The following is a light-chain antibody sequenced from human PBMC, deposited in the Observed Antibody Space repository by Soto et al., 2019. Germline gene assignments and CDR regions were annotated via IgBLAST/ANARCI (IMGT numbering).Light chain of an antibody. Sequence: QSVLTQPPSVSGAPGQRVTGSCTGGSSKIGAGYDVHWYQQLPGTAPKLLIYGNNNRPSGVPDRFSGSKSGTSASLAITGLQAEDEADYYCQSYDSSLSAPYVFGTGTKVTVL. V-gene: IGLV1-40*01. J-gene: IGLJ1*01. CDR3: QSYDSSLSAPYV. CDR1: SSKIGAGYD. CDR2: GNN.